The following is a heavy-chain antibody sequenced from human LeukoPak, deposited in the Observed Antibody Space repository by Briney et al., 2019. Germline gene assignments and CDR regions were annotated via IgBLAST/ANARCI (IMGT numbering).Heavy chain of an antibody. Sequence: QSGGSLRLSCAASGFAFSTYWMSWVRQAPGKGLEWVANIKQDGNEKYYVDSVKGRFTISRDNAKNSLYLQMSNLRAEDTAVYFCAREGGLDVWGQGATVTVSS. CDR2: IKQDGNEK. V-gene: IGHV3-7*03. J-gene: IGHJ6*02. CDR3: AREGGLDV. CDR1: GFAFSTYW.